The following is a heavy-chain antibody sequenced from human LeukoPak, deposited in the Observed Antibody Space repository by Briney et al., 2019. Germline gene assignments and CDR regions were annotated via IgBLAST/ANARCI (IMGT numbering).Heavy chain of an antibody. Sequence: GRSLRLSCAASGFTFSSYGMHWVRQAPGKGLEWVAVIWYDGSNKYYADSVKGRFTISRDNSKNTLYLQMNSLRAEDTAIYYCAKALSIFEVVSPYYYYSMDVWGQGTTVTVSS. CDR2: IWYDGSNK. CDR3: AKALSIFEVVSPYYYYSMDV. J-gene: IGHJ6*02. CDR1: GFTFSSYG. V-gene: IGHV3-33*06. D-gene: IGHD3-3*01.